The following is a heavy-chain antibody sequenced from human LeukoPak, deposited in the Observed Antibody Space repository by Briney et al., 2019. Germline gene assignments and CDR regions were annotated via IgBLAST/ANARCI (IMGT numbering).Heavy chain of an antibody. D-gene: IGHD3-10*01. V-gene: IGHV3-23*01. CDR3: ASPGHYYGSGSYHYGMDV. CDR1: GFTFSSYA. J-gene: IGHJ6*02. Sequence: GGSLRLSCAASGFTFSSYAMSWVRQAPGEGLEWVSAISGSGGSTYYADSVKGRFTISRDNSKNTLYLPMNSLRAEDTAVYYCASPGHYYGSGSYHYGMDVWGQGTTVTVSS. CDR2: ISGSGGST.